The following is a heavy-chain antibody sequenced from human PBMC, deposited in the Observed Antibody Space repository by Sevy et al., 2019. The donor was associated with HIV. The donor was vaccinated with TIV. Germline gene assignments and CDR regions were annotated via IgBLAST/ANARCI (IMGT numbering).Heavy chain of an antibody. J-gene: IGHJ4*02. CDR3: TRDLATADTPEYYFDY. CDR2: ITRNSYEAYGGTT. CDR1: GFTFDDYA. Sequence: GGSLRLSCTTSGFTFDDYAMSWFRQAPGKGLEWVAFITRNSYEAYGGTTDYAAFVKGRFIISRDDSKSIAHLQMNSLKTEDTAVYYCTRDLATADTPEYYFDYWGQGPLVTVSS. D-gene: IGHD5-12*01. V-gene: IGHV3-49*03.